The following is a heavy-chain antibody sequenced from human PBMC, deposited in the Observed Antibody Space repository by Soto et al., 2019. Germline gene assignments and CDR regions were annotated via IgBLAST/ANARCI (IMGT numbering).Heavy chain of an antibody. V-gene: IGHV3-23*01. D-gene: IGHD2-2*02. Sequence: GGSLRLSCAASGFTFSSYAMSWVRQAPGKGLEWVSAISGSGGSTYYADSVKGRFTISRDNSKNTLYLQMNSLRAEDTAVYYCAKVPTTNCSSTSCYTGFFDYWGQGTLVTVSS. CDR2: ISGSGGST. J-gene: IGHJ4*02. CDR1: GFTFSSYA. CDR3: AKVPTTNCSSTSCYTGFFDY.